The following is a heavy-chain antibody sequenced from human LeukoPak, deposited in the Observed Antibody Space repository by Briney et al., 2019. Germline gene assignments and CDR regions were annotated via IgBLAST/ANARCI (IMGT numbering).Heavy chain of an antibody. CDR1: GYTFTSYD. J-gene: IGHJ6*03. V-gene: IGHV1-8*01. CDR3: ARETIFYYDSSGPMDV. CDR2: MNSNSGNT. D-gene: IGHD3-22*01. Sequence: ASVKVSCKASGYTFTSYDINWVRQATGQGLEWMGWMNSNSGNTGYAQKFQGRVTMTRNTSISTAYMELSSLRSEDTAVYYCARETIFYYDSSGPMDVWGKGTTVTTSS.